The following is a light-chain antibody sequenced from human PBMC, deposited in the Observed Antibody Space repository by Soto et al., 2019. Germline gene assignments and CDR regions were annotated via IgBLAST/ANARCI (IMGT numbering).Light chain of an antibody. CDR1: QSVNSN. CDR2: GAS. V-gene: IGKV3-15*01. CDR3: QQYNDWPLT. Sequence: EKVMTQSPAALSVSPGERATLSCRASQSVNSNLAWYQQKPGRAPRLLLYGASTRATGMPARFSGSASGTEFTLTISSLQSEDSAVYYCQQYNDWPLTFGGGTKVEIK. J-gene: IGKJ4*01.